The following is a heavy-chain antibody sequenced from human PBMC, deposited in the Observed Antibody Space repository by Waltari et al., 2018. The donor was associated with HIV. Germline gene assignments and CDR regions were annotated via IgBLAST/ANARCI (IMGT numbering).Heavy chain of an antibody. CDR2: ISDSGRST. D-gene: IGHD6-25*01. Sequence: VQLLESGGGLVQPGGSLRLSCAASGFRFSEYAMSWVRQAPGKEPEGISGISDSGRSTYYTDSVRGRFTISRDGSKSTVYLQMNGLRVDDTAVYYCAARGFSRWGRGTLVTVSS. CDR3: AARGFSR. V-gene: IGHV3-23*01. J-gene: IGHJ2*01. CDR1: GFRFSEYA.